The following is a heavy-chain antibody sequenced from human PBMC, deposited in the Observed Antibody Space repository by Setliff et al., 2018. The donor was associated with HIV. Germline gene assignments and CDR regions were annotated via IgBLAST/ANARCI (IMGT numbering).Heavy chain of an antibody. Sequence: SFNGYSWTWIRQPPGKGLEWIGGINHSGSTNYNPSLESRVTTSVDTSKKQFSLRLTSVTAADTAVYYCARGVRDNSGWSSYYFDYWGQGTLVTVSS. CDR1: SFNGYS. CDR2: INHSGST. J-gene: IGHJ4*02. V-gene: IGHV4-34*01. CDR3: ARGVRDNSGWSSYYFDY. D-gene: IGHD6-19*01.